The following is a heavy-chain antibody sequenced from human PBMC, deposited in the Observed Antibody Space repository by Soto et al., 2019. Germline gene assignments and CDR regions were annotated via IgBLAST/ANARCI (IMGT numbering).Heavy chain of an antibody. CDR2: ISYDGSNK. CDR3: AKDRHYYGSGSYRRGMDV. CDR1: GFTFSSYG. D-gene: IGHD3-10*01. Sequence: QVQLVESGGGVVQPGRSLRLSCAASGFTFSSYGMHWVRQAPGKGLEWVAVISYDGSNKYYADSVKGRFTISRDNSKNTLYLQMNSLRAEDTAVSYCAKDRHYYGSGSYRRGMDVWGQGTTVTVSS. J-gene: IGHJ6*02. V-gene: IGHV3-30*18.